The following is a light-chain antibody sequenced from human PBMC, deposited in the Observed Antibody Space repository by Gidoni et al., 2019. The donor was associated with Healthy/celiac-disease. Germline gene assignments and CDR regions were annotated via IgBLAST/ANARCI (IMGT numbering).Light chain of an antibody. V-gene: IGKV3-20*01. Sequence: ELGLTQSPGTLSLSPGERATLSCRASQSVSSSYLAWYQQKPGQAPRLLIYGASSSATGIPDRFSGSGSGTDFTLTISRLEPEDFAVYYCQQYGSSPPWTFGQGTKVEIK. CDR1: QSVSSSY. CDR3: QQYGSSPPWT. CDR2: GAS. J-gene: IGKJ1*01.